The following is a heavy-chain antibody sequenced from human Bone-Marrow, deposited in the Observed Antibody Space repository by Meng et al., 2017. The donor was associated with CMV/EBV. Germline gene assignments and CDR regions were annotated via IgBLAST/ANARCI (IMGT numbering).Heavy chain of an antibody. CDR3: ARDRGSSYYSVYGMDV. J-gene: IGHJ6*02. CDR1: GFTFSSYA. V-gene: IGHV1-2*02. D-gene: IGHD2-15*01. CDR2: INPNSGST. Sequence: GGSLRLSCAASGFTFSSYAMHWVRQAPGQGLEWMGWINPNSGSTNYAQKFQDRVTMTRDTSIGTAYMELNRLRSDDTAVYYCARDRGSSYYSVYGMDVWGQGTTVTVSS.